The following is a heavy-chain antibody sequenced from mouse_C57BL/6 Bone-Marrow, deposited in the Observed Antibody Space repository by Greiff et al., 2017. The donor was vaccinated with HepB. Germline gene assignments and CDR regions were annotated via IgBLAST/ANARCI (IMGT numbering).Heavy chain of an antibody. Sequence: VKLMESGPGILQSSQTLSLTCSFSGFSLSTSGMGVSWIRQPSGKGLEWLAHIYWDDDKRYNPSLKSRLTISKYTSRNQVFLKITSVDTADTATYYCARRHRSIYGAMDSSGQRTSVTLSS. CDR1: GFSLSTSGMG. D-gene: IGHD1-1*01. J-gene: IGHJ4*01. V-gene: IGHV8-12*01. CDR2: IYWDDDK. CDR3: ARRHRSIYGAMDS.